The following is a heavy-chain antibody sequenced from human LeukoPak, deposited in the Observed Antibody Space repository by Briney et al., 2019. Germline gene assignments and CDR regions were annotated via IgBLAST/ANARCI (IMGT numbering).Heavy chain of an antibody. J-gene: IGHJ4*02. Sequence: SETLSLTCAVYGGSFSGYYWSWIRQPPGKGLEWIGEINHSGSTNYNPSLKSRVTISVDTSKNQFSLKLSSVTAADTAVYYCARDYDILTGLGDYWGQGTLVTVSS. CDR3: ARDYDILTGLGDY. CDR2: INHSGST. D-gene: IGHD3-9*01. CDR1: GGSFSGYY. V-gene: IGHV4-34*01.